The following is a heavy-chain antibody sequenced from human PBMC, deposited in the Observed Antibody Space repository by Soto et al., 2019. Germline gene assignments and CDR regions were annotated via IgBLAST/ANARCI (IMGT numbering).Heavy chain of an antibody. D-gene: IGHD4-17*01. V-gene: IGHV1-8*01. J-gene: IGHJ5*02. Sequence: ASVKVSCKTSGYTFTSYDINWVRQASGQGLEWMGWMNPNSGDTGYAQKFQGRLTMTRNTSIRTAYLELSSLKAEDTAVYYCTTDTTVTTADKRFDPWGQGTLVTVSS. CDR3: TTDTTVTTADKRFDP. CDR1: GYTFTSYD. CDR2: MNPNSGDT.